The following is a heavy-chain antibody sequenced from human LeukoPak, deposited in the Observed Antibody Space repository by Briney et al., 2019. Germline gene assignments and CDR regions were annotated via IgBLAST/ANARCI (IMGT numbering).Heavy chain of an antibody. D-gene: IGHD3-10*01. CDR1: GFTFDDYA. Sequence: PGRSLRLSCAASGFTFDDYAMHWVRQAPGKGLEWVSGISWNSGSIGYADSVKGRFTISRDNAKNSLYLQMNSLRAEDTALYYCAKDDYYGSGSGAFDIWGQGTMVTVSS. CDR2: ISWNSGSI. V-gene: IGHV3-9*01. CDR3: AKDDYYGSGSGAFDI. J-gene: IGHJ3*02.